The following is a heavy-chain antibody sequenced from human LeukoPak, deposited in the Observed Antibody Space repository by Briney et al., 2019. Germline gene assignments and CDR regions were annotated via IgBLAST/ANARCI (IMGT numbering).Heavy chain of an antibody. CDR1: GGTFSSYT. CDR2: IIPILGIA. J-gene: IGHJ4*02. Sequence: SVKVSCKASGGTFSSYTISWVRQAPGQGLEWMGRIIPILGIANYAQKFQGRVTITADKFTSTAYMELSSLRSEDTAVYYCARALDGSGYYDPVGYWGQGTLVTVSS. D-gene: IGHD3-22*01. V-gene: IGHV1-69*02. CDR3: ARALDGSGYYDPVGY.